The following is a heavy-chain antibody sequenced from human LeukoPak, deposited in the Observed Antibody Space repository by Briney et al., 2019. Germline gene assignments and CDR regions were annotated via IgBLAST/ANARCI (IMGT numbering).Heavy chain of an antibody. Sequence: GESLKISCKGSGCHFANYWIGWVRQMPGKGLEWMGIIWPSDSTTKYSPSFQGQVSISVDKSIGTAYLQWSSLQASDTAIYFCARLGYAYGQGDSWGQGTLVTVSS. D-gene: IGHD3-10*01. J-gene: IGHJ5*01. CDR1: GCHFANYW. CDR3: ARLGYAYGQGDS. CDR2: IWPSDSTT. V-gene: IGHV5-51*01.